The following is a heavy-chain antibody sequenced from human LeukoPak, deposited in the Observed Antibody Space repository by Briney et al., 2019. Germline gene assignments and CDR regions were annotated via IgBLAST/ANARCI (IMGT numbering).Heavy chain of an antibody. CDR2: IKQDGSEK. CDR1: GFTFSSYW. J-gene: IGHJ4*02. Sequence: PGGSLRPSCAASGFTFSSYWMSWVRQAPGKGLEWVANIKQDGSEKYYVDSVKGRFTISRDNVKNSLYLQMNSLRAEDTAVYYCAREGDYGDYDYWGQGTLVTVSS. CDR3: AREGDYGDYDY. D-gene: IGHD4-17*01. V-gene: IGHV3-7*01.